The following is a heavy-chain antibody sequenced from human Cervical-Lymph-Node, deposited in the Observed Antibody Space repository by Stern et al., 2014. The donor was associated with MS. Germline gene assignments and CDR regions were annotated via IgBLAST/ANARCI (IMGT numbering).Heavy chain of an antibody. D-gene: IGHD6-13*01. CDR3: ARDQGGIAAH. Sequence: QVQLVQSGAEMKKPGSSVTVSCKTSGGTFSSLSVSWVRRAPGHGLEWLGGITPMFGTPNYVQKFQDSLTIFVDESSETVYMTLSGLRSEDTAIYYCARDQGGIAAHWGQGTLVTVSS. CDR2: ITPMFGTP. V-gene: IGHV1-69*12. CDR1: GGTFSSLS. J-gene: IGHJ4*02.